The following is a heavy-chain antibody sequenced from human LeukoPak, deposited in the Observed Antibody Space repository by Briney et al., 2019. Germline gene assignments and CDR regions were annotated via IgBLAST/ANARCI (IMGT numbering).Heavy chain of an antibody. J-gene: IGHJ4*02. D-gene: IGHD4-17*01. Sequence: SETLSLTCTVSGGSISSYYWSWIRQPPGKGLEWIGYIYYIGSTNYNPSLKSRVTISVDTSKNQFSLKLSSVTAADTALYYCARRQYGEYEFDFWGQGTLVTVSS. CDR1: GGSISSYY. CDR2: IYYIGST. CDR3: ARRQYGEYEFDF. V-gene: IGHV4-59*12.